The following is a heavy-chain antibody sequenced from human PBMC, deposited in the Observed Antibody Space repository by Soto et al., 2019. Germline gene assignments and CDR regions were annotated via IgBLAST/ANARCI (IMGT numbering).Heavy chain of an antibody. Sequence: QVQLQQWGAGLLKPSETLSLTCAVYGGSFSGYYWSWIRQPPGKGLEWIGEINHSGSTNYNPSLNSRVTISVDTSKTPFSLKLSSVTAADAAVYYCARGSVVGATLPSRYWGQGTLVTVSS. D-gene: IGHD1-26*01. CDR1: GGSFSGYY. CDR3: ARGSVVGATLPSRY. J-gene: IGHJ4*02. CDR2: INHSGST. V-gene: IGHV4-34*01.